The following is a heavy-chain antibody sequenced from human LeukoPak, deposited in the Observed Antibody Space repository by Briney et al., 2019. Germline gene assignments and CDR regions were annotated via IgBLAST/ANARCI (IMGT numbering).Heavy chain of an antibody. J-gene: IGHJ5*02. CDR1: GYTFTSYD. V-gene: IGHV1-8*01. CDR2: MNPNSGNT. D-gene: IGHD6-6*01. CDR3: ARRSRIAARPTNENWFDP. Sequence: GASVKVSCKASGYTFTSYDINWVRQATGQGLEWMGWMNPNSGNTGYAQKFQGRVTMTRNTSISTAYMELSSLRSEDTAVYYCARRSRIAARPTNENWFDPWGQGTLVTVSS.